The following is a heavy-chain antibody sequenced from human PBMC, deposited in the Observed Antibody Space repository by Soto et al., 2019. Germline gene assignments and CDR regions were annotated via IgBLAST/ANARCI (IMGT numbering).Heavy chain of an antibody. D-gene: IGHD5-12*01. CDR1: GFTFSDYY. Sequence: QVQLVESGGGLVKPGVSLRLSCAASGFTFSDYYMSWIRHAPGTALERVSYISSSSSYTTYAYSVNGRFTISRDNAKNSLYLQMNSLRADDTAVYYCARDHHRYSSYDYVDYWGQGTLVTVSS. J-gene: IGHJ4*02. V-gene: IGHV3-11*05. CDR2: ISSSSSYT. CDR3: ARDHHRYSSYDYVDY.